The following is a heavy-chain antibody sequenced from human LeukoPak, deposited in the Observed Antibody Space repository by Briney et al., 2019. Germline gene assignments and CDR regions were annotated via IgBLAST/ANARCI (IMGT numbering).Heavy chain of an antibody. V-gene: IGHV3-30-3*01. D-gene: IGHD6-19*01. CDR1: GFTFSSYA. Sequence: GGSLRLSCAASGFTFSSYAMHWVRQAPGKGLEWVAVISYDGSNKYYADSVKGRFTISRDNSKNTLYLQMNSPRAGDTAVYYCARDPAFGSGCFDYWGQGTLVTVSS. J-gene: IGHJ4*02. CDR2: ISYDGSNK. CDR3: ARDPAFGSGCFDY.